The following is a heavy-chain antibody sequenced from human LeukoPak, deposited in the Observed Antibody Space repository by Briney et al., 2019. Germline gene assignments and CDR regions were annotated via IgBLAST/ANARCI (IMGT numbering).Heavy chain of an antibody. J-gene: IGHJ3*02. Sequence: GRSLRLSCAASGFTFSSYGMHWVRQAPGKGLEWVAVISYDGSNKYYADSVKGRFTISRDNAKNSLYLQMNSLRAEDTALYYCARETSQRAYYDILTGSHSDAFDIWGQGTMVTVSS. CDR2: ISYDGSNK. D-gene: IGHD3-9*01. V-gene: IGHV3-30*03. CDR1: GFTFSSYG. CDR3: ARETSQRAYYDILTGSHSDAFDI.